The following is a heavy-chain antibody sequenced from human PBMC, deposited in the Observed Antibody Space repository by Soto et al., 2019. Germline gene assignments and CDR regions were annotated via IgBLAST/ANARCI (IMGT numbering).Heavy chain of an antibody. Sequence: QVQLVQSGAEVKKPGASVKVSCKASGYTFTSYAMHWVRQAPGQRLEWMGGINAGNGNTKYSHKFQARVTITRDTSASTAYMGLSSLRSEDTAVYYCARAENWNYDTVEWFDPWGQGTLVTVSS. D-gene: IGHD1-7*01. V-gene: IGHV1-3*01. CDR2: INAGNGNT. J-gene: IGHJ5*02. CDR3: ARAENWNYDTVEWFDP. CDR1: GYTFTSYA.